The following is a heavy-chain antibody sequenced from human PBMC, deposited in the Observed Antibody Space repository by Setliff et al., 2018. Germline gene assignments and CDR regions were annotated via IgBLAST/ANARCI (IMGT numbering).Heavy chain of an antibody. J-gene: IGHJ4*02. Sequence: PGGSLRLSCAASGFTFSNYSMNWVRQAPGKGLEWVSSITSRSSYIYYADSVKGRFTASRDNAKNSPYLQMNSLRAEDTAVYYCARASVRYYDSSGFNYWGQGTLVTVSS. D-gene: IGHD3-22*01. CDR2: ITSRSSYI. CDR3: ARASVRYYDSSGFNY. V-gene: IGHV3-21*06. CDR1: GFTFSNYS.